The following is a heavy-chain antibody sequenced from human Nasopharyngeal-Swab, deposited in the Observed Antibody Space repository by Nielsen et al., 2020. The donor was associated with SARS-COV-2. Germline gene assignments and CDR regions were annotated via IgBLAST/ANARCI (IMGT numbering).Heavy chain of an antibody. Sequence: WIRQPPGKGLEWIGYIYYSGSTYYNLSLKSRVTISVDTSKNQFSLKLSSVTAADTAVYYCARVSQYYYMDVWGKGTTVTVSS. V-gene: IGHV4-31*02. CDR2: IYYSGST. CDR3: ARVSQYYYMDV. J-gene: IGHJ6*03.